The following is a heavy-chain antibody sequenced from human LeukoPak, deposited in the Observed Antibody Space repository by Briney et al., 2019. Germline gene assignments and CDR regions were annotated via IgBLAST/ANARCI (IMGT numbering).Heavy chain of an antibody. V-gene: IGHV3-73*01. CDR3: TTYGSGRKFDY. CDR2: IRSKANHYAT. D-gene: IGHD3-10*01. J-gene: IGHJ4*02. Sequence: GGSLRLSCAASGFTFSGSAMHWVRQASGKGLEWVGRIRSKANHYATAYAASVKGRFTVSRDDSKNTAYLQMNSLKSEDTAVYYCTTYGSGRKFDYWGQGILVTVSS. CDR1: GFTFSGSA.